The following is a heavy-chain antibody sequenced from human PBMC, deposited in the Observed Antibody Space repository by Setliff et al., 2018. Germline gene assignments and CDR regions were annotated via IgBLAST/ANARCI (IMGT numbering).Heavy chain of an antibody. V-gene: IGHV4-31*03. D-gene: IGHD3-10*01. J-gene: IGHJ5*02. CDR3: ASEAVISPNWFDP. Sequence: LSLTCTVSGGSISSGGYYWSWIRQHPGKGLEWIGYIYYSGSTYYNPSLKSRVTISVDTSKNQFSLKLSSVTAADTAVYYCASEAVISPNWFDPWGQGTLVTVSS. CDR2: IYYSGST. CDR1: GGSISSGGYY.